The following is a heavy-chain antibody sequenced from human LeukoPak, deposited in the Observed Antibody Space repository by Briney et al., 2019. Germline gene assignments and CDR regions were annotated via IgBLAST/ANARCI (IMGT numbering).Heavy chain of an antibody. CDR2: INLNNGAT. V-gene: IGHV1-2*05. Sequence: ASVKLSCKASGYTFTGHYMHWVRQAPGQGLEWMGRINLNNGATTYAHKVQGRVTMTRDTSIRTAYMELTRLRSDDTVVYFWARHRVGDGFTEYYFDYWGQGTLVTVSS. D-gene: IGHD3-10*01. CDR3: ARHRVGDGFTEYYFDY. J-gene: IGHJ4*02. CDR1: GYTFTGHY.